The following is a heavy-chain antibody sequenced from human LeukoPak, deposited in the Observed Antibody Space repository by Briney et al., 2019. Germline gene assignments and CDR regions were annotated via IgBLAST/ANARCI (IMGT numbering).Heavy chain of an antibody. CDR3: ARGAGWYDY. D-gene: IGHD6-19*01. CDR2: INNSGRT. Sequence: PSETLSLTCTVSGVSISTYYWSWIRQSPGKGLEWIAYINNSGRTNYNPSLKSRVTISADTSVNQLSLKVRSVTAADTAVYYCARGAGWYDYWGQGTQVTVSS. V-gene: IGHV4-59*08. CDR1: GVSISTYY. J-gene: IGHJ4*02.